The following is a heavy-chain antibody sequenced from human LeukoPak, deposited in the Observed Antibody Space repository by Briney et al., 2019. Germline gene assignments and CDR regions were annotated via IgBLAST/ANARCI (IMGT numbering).Heavy chain of an antibody. CDR1: GGSFSGYY. Sequence: PSETLSLTCAVYGGSFSGYYWSWIRQPPGKGLDWIGEINHSGSTNYNPSLKSRVTISVDTSKNQFSLKLSSVTAADTAVYYCARGTRIYGSGTDWGQGTLVTVSS. J-gene: IGHJ4*02. CDR3: ARGTRIYGSGTD. D-gene: IGHD3-10*01. CDR2: INHSGST. V-gene: IGHV4-34*01.